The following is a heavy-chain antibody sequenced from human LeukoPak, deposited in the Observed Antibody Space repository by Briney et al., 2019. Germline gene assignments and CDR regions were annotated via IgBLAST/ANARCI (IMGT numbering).Heavy chain of an antibody. CDR2: ITYDGYYK. J-gene: IGHJ4*02. D-gene: IGHD3-10*01. CDR1: GFTFSTYG. CDR3: ARDLSPVVRASPMGY. V-gene: IGHV3-30*03. Sequence: PGGSLRLSCAASGFTFSTYGMHWVRQAPGKGLEWVALITYDGYYKYYSGSVKGRFTISSDTSKNTLSLQMNSLRAEDTAVYYCARDLSPVVRASPMGYWGQGTLVTVSS.